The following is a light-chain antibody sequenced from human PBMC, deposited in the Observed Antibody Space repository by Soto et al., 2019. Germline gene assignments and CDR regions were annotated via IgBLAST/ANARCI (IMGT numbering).Light chain of an antibody. Sequence: EIVLTQSPGTLSLSPGEIATLSCRASQSVNSDYFAWYRQRPGQPPRLLIYGASSSATGIPNRFSGSGSGTDFTLGISRLEPEVVALYYCPQYERSSNTVGEGARLDIK. J-gene: IGKJ5*01. CDR2: GAS. CDR1: QSVNSDY. V-gene: IGKV3-20*01. CDR3: PQYERSSNT.